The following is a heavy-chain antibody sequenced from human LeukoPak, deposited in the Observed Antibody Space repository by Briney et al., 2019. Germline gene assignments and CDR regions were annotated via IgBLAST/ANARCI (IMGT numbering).Heavy chain of an antibody. CDR3: ARSLRGKYSYGTKYYYYYYMDV. V-gene: IGHV3-74*01. CDR1: GFTFSSNW. Sequence: PAGSLTLSCAASGFTFSSNWMHWVRHAQGKGLVWVSRINSDGSRTIYADSVKGPFTISRDNAKNSLYLQMNSLRAEDTALYYCARSLRGKYSYGTKYYYYYYMDVWGKGTTVTVSS. D-gene: IGHD5-18*01. CDR2: INSDGSRT. J-gene: IGHJ6*03.